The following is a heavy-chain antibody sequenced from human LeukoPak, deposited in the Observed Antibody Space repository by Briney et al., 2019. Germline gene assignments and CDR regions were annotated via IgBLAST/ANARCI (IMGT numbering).Heavy chain of an antibody. CDR2: ISSGSTYI. V-gene: IGHV3-21*06. J-gene: IGHJ4*02. CDR1: GFTFSTYS. CDR3: ARVGGIAAAEGYYFDY. D-gene: IGHD6-13*01. Sequence: GGALRLSWAASGFTFSTYSMNWVRQSPGRGLEWVSSISSGSTYIFYADSVKGRFTISRDNAKNSVYLQMNSLRAEDTAVYYCARVGGIAAAEGYYFDYWGQGILVTVSS.